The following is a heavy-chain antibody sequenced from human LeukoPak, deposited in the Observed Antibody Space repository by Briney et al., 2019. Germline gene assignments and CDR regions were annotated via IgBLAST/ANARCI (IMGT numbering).Heavy chain of an antibody. V-gene: IGHV1-18*01. CDR3: ARDTMADGSDY. J-gene: IGHJ4*02. Sequence: AAVNVSFKSSVYTFTSYGISWGRQAPGQGLERMGWISAYNGNTNYAQKLQGRVTMTTDTSTSTAYMELRSLRSDDTAVYYCARDTMADGSDYWGQGTLVTVSS. CDR1: VYTFTSYG. CDR2: ISAYNGNT. D-gene: IGHD3-10*01.